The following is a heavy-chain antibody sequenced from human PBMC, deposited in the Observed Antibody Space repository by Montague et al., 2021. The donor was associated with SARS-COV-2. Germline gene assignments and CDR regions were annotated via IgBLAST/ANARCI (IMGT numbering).Heavy chain of an antibody. CDR1: GDSFSRLSSY. V-gene: IGHV4-39*01. CDR3: ARHGRGEGYTSWFDS. Sequence: SETLSLTCTVSGDSFSRLSSYWSWIRQPPGKGLEWIGCIYYTGSRKYNPSLKSRLTISVDTSKNQFSLKLSSATAADTAVYYCARHGRGEGYTSWFDSWGQGTLVTVSS. D-gene: IGHD5-24*01. J-gene: IGHJ5*01. CDR2: IYYTGSR.